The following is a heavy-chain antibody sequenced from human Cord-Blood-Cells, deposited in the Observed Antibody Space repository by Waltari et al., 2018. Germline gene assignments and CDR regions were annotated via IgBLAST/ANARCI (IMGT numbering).Heavy chain of an antibody. Sequence: EVQLVESGGGLVQPGGSLKLSCAASGFTFSGSAMHWVRQASGKGLEWVGRIRRKANSYATADAASVKGRFTISRDDSQNTAYLQISSLKTEDTAVYYCDIGSHDYWGQRTLVTVSS. CDR1: GFTFSGSA. D-gene: IGHD1-26*01. CDR2: IRRKANSYAT. J-gene: IGHJ4*02. CDR3: DIGSHDY. V-gene: IGHV3-73*02.